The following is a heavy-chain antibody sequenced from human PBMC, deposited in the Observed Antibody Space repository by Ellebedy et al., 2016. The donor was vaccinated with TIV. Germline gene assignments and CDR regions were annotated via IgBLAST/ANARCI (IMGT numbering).Heavy chain of an antibody. V-gene: IGHV3-23*01. Sequence: GESLKISCAASGFTFSSYAMSWVRQAPGKGLEWVSIISGTGGSTNYADSVKGRFTISRDNSKNTLYLQMNSLKTEDTAVYYCTTDPSGYSYGYSDYWGQGTLVTVSS. J-gene: IGHJ4*02. D-gene: IGHD5-18*01. CDR2: ISGTGGST. CDR1: GFTFSSYA. CDR3: TTDPSGYSYGYSDY.